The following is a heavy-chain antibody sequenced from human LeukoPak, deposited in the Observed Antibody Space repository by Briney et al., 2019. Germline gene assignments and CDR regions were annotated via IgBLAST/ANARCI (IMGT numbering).Heavy chain of an antibody. CDR1: GFTFSSYS. Sequence: QPGGSLRLSCAASGFTFSSYSMNWVRQAPGEGLEWVSYISSSSSTIYYADSVKGRFTISRDNAKNSLYLQMNSLRAEDTAVYYCARDGYVVPAAIDYWGQGTLVTVSS. V-gene: IGHV3-48*01. J-gene: IGHJ4*02. CDR3: ARDGYVVPAAIDY. CDR2: ISSSSSTI. D-gene: IGHD2-2*01.